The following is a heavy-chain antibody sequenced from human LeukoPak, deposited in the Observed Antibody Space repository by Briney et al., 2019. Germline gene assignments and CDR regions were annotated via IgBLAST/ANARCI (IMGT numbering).Heavy chain of an antibody. CDR3: ARPHYDFWSGYSATYFDY. D-gene: IGHD3-3*01. CDR1: GFTFSSYA. CDR2: ISYDGSNK. V-gene: IGHV3-30-3*01. J-gene: IGHJ4*02. Sequence: GRSLRLSCAASGFTFSSYAMHWVRQAPGKGLEWVAVISYDGSNKYYADSVKGRFTISRDNFKNTLYLQMNSLRAEDTAVYYCARPHYDFWSGYSATYFDYWGQGTLVTVSS.